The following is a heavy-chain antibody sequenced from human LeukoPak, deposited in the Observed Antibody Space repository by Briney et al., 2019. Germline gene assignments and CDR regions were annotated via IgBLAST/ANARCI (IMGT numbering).Heavy chain of an antibody. J-gene: IGHJ4*02. Sequence: GGSLRLSCAASGFTFSDYYMSWIRQAPGKGLGWVSYISSSSSYTNYADSVKGRFTISRDNARNSLYLQMNSLRAEDTAVYYCARPQDTAMVTVDYWGQGTLVTVSS. V-gene: IGHV3-11*03. CDR1: GFTFSDYY. D-gene: IGHD5-18*01. CDR3: ARPQDTAMVTVDY. CDR2: ISSSSSYT.